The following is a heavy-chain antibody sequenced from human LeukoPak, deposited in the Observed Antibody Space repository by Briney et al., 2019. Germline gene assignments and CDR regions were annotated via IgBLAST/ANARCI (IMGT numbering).Heavy chain of an antibody. V-gene: IGHV3-21*06. CDR2: IGSGSSYI. CDR3: AGGYSRGMDV. Sequence: GGSLRLSCAASGFTFNIYSMNWVRQAPGKGLEWVASIGSGSSYIFYVDSVMGRFSISRDNAKNSLYLQMDSLRAEDTAVYYCAGGYSRGMDVWGQGTTVTVSS. CDR1: GFTFNIYS. D-gene: IGHD6-13*01. J-gene: IGHJ6*02.